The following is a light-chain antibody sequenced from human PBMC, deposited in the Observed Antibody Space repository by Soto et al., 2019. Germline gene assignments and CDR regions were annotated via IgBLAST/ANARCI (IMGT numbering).Light chain of an antibody. J-gene: IGKJ5*01. Sequence: EIVMTQSPYTLSASLGERATLTCRASQSISSDLAWYQQKPGQAPRLLISDTSNRATGTPDRFSGSGSGTDFTLTISRLEPEDFAVYYCQQYGSHPITFGQGTRVEIK. CDR3: QQYGSHPIT. CDR1: QSISSD. V-gene: IGKV3-20*01. CDR2: DTS.